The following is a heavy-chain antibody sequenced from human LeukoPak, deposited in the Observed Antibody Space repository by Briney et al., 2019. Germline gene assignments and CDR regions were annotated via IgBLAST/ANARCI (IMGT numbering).Heavy chain of an antibody. CDR3: AKVEAYYYGSGSYSPGYFQH. J-gene: IGHJ1*01. CDR1: GFTFSSYA. V-gene: IGHV3-23*01. CDR2: ISGSGGST. Sequence: GGSLRLSCAASGFTFSSYAMSWVRQAPGKGLEWVSAISGSGGSTYYADSVKGRFTISRDNSKNTLYLQMNSLRAEDTAVYYCAKVEAYYYGSGSYSPGYFQHWGQGTLVTASS. D-gene: IGHD3-10*01.